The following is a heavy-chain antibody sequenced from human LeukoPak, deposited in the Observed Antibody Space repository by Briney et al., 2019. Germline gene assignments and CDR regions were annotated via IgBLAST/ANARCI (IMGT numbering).Heavy chain of an antibody. D-gene: IGHD4-17*01. Sequence: EASVKVSCKASGGTFSSYAISWVRQAPGQGLEWMGRIIPIFGTANYAQKFQGRVTITTDESTSTAYMELSSLRSEDTAVYYCARDAGDYATDDNWFDPWGQGTLVTVSS. V-gene: IGHV1-69*05. J-gene: IGHJ5*02. CDR3: ARDAGDYATDDNWFDP. CDR2: IIPIFGTA. CDR1: GGTFSSYA.